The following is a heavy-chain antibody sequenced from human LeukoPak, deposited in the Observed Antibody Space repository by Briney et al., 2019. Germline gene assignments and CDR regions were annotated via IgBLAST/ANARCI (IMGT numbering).Heavy chain of an antibody. CDR3: ARVSINDYALIY. V-gene: IGHV3-30-3*01. CDR1: GFTFSSYA. Sequence: GGSLRLSCAASGFTFSSYAMHWVRQAPGKGLEWVAVISYDGSNKYYADSVKGRFTISRDNSKNTLYLQMDSLRAEDTAVYYCARVSINDYALIYWGQGTLVTVSS. CDR2: ISYDGSNK. J-gene: IGHJ4*02. D-gene: IGHD4-17*01.